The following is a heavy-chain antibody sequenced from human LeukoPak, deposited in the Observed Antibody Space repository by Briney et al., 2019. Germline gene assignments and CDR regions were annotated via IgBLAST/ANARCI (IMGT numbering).Heavy chain of an antibody. J-gene: IGHJ3*02. CDR1: GGSISSGSYY. Sequence: PSETLSLTCTVSGGSISSGSYYWSWIRQPAGKGLEWIGRIYTSGSTNYNPSLKSRVTISVDTSKNQFSLKLSSVSAADTAVYYCARDPGGPIWVQGTMVTVSS. V-gene: IGHV4-61*02. D-gene: IGHD1-26*01. CDR3: ARDPGGPI. CDR2: IYTSGST.